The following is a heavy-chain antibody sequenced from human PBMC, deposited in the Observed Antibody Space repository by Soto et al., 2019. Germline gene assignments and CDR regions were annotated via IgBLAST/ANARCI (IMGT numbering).Heavy chain of an antibody. V-gene: IGHV4-59*01. J-gene: IGHJ4*02. CDR1: GGSISSYY. D-gene: IGHD5-12*01. CDR2: IYYSGST. Sequence: PSETLSLTCTVSGGSISSYYWSWIRQPPGKGLEWIGYIYYSGSTNYNPSLKSRVTISVDTSKNQFSLKLSSVTAADTAGYYCTRASGYDSKFDSWGQGTLVTVS. CDR3: TRASGYDSKFDS.